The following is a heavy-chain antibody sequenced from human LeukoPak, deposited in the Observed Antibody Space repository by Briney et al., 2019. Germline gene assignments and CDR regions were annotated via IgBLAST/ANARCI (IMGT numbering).Heavy chain of an antibody. J-gene: IGHJ4*02. CDR2: IRSKAYGGTT. V-gene: IGHV3-49*03. CDR3: TRGRDSSGSYFGLYFDY. D-gene: IGHD3-10*01. CDR1: GFTFGDYA. Sequence: GESLRLSCTASGFTFGDYAMSWFRQAPGKGLEWVGFIRSKAYGGTTEYAASVKGRFTISRDDSKSIAYLQMNSLKTEDTAVYYCTRGRDSSGSYFGLYFDYWGQGTLITVSS.